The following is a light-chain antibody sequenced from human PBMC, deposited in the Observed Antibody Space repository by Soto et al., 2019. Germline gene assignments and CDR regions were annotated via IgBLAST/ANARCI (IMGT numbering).Light chain of an antibody. Sequence: ALTQSPGTLSSSPGERATLSCRASQSVSSNYLAWYQQKPGQAPRLLIYGASSRATGIPDRFSGSGSGTDFTLTIDRLESEDFAVYYCQQYISSPLTFGGGTKVDIK. J-gene: IGKJ4*01. CDR3: QQYISSPLT. CDR1: QSVSSNY. V-gene: IGKV3-20*01. CDR2: GAS.